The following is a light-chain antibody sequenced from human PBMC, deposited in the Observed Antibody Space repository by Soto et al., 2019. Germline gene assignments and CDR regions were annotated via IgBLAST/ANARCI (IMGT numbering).Light chain of an antibody. CDR2: GAS. V-gene: IGKV3-15*01. J-gene: IGKJ2*01. CDR1: QSVSSN. CDR3: QQYNKWPPYT. Sequence: EIVMTQSPATLSVSPGERATLSCRASQSVSSNLPWYQQKPGQAPRLLIYGASTRATGIPARFSGSGSGTELPLTISSLQSEDFAVYYCQQYNKWPPYTFGQGTKLGIK.